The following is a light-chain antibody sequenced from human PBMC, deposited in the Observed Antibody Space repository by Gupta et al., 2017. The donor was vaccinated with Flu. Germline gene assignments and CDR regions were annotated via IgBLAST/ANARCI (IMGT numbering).Light chain of an antibody. V-gene: IGLV2-11*01. CDR3: SSHAGRVTWV. J-gene: IGLJ1*01. Sequence: VSGSPGQSVTISCTGTSNDVGGSNRVSWYEQRPGKAPKLILYDVTEWPSGVPDRFSGSKSGYTASLTISGLQADDEADYYCSSHAGRVTWVFGTGTTVTVL. CDR1: SNDVGGSNR. CDR2: DVT.